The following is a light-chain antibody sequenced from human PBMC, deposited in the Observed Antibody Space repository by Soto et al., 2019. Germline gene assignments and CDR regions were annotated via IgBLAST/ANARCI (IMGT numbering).Light chain of an antibody. V-gene: IGKV1-33*01. CDR3: QEYDNIHTWT. CDR1: QDIKKY. CDR2: DAT. J-gene: IGKJ1*01. Sequence: DIQITHSPSSLSASVGDRVSITCQSSQDIKKYVNWYQQKPGKVPNLLIYDATTLQKGVSPRFSGSGSGTHFSLIISDLQPEDVGTYYCQEYDNIHTWTLGPGPKVDIK.